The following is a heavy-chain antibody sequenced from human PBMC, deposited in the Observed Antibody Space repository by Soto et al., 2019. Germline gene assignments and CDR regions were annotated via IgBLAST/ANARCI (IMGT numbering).Heavy chain of an antibody. CDR2: INHLGSI. V-gene: IGHV4-34*01. Sequence: QVQLQQWGAGLLKPSETLSLTCVVSGGSLSDYFWSWIRQPPGMALEWIGEINHLGSINYNPSLKSRVSMSVDTSKNQFWLTLISVTAADTATYYCARGGISHWAYFYYMDVWDRGTTVTVSS. J-gene: IGHJ6*03. CDR3: ARGGISHWAYFYYMDV. CDR1: GGSLSDYF. D-gene: IGHD2-21*01.